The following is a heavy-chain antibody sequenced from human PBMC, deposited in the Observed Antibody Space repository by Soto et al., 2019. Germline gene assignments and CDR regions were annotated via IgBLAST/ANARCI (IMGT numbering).Heavy chain of an antibody. CDR3: AGDLWGTTDYYYYGMDV. V-gene: IGHV1-69*13. J-gene: IGHJ6*02. Sequence: ASVKVSCKASGGTFSSYAISWVRQAPGQGLEWMGGIIPIFGTANYAQKFQGRVTITADESTSTAYMELSSLRSEDTAVYYCAGDLWGTTDYYYYGMDVWGQGTTVTVSS. CDR2: IIPIFGTA. D-gene: IGHD1-7*01. CDR1: GGTFSSYA.